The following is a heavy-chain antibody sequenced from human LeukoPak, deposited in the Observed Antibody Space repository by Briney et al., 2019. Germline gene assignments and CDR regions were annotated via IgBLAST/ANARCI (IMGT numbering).Heavy chain of an antibody. CDR3: TRHPLANPYYYYGMDV. Sequence: GGSLRLSCAASGFTFSGSAMHWVRQASGKGLEWVGRIRSKANSYATAYAASVKGRFTISRDDSKNTAYLQMNSLKTEDTAVYYCTRHPLANPYYYYGMDVWGQGTTVTVSS. V-gene: IGHV3-73*01. J-gene: IGHJ6*02. CDR1: GFTFSGSA. CDR2: IRSKANSYAT.